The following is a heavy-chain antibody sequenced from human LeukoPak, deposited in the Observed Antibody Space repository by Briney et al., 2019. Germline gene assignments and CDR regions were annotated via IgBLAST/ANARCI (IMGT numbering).Heavy chain of an antibody. CDR2: ISIGGSS. J-gene: IGHJ4*02. V-gene: IGHV3-23*01. Sequence: GESLRLSCAASGFTFSSYAMSWVRQAPGKGLEWVSDISIGGSSYYTDSVKGRFTISRDNSKNTLHLQMNSLRAEDTAVYYCAKVRDGFNTGFDYWGLGTLVTVSS. D-gene: IGHD5-24*01. CDR1: GFTFSSYA. CDR3: AKVRDGFNTGFDY.